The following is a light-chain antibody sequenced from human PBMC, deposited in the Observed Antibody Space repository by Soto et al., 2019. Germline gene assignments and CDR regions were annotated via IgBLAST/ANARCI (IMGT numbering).Light chain of an antibody. Sequence: QSALTQPPSASGSPGQSVAISCTGTTSDIGGYDYVSWYQQHPGKAPKLMIYEVNKRPSGVPDRFSCSKSGNTASLTVSGLQAEDEADYYCSSHGGNSPDVFGTGTKLTVL. CDR3: SSHGGNSPDV. V-gene: IGLV2-8*01. CDR1: TSDIGGYDY. J-gene: IGLJ1*01. CDR2: EVN.